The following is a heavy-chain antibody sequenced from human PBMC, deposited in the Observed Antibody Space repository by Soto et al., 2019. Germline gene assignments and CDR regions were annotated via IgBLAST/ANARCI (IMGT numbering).Heavy chain of an antibody. V-gene: IGHV1-69*06. Sequence: GASVKVSCKASGGTFISYAISWVRQAPGQGLEWMGGIIPIFGTANYAQKFQGRVTITADKSTSTAYMELSSLRSEDTAVYYCARRNTYQYYYYGMDVWGQGTTVTVSS. CDR1: GGTFISYA. D-gene: IGHD1-1*01. CDR2: IIPIFGTA. CDR3: ARRNTYQYYYYGMDV. J-gene: IGHJ6*02.